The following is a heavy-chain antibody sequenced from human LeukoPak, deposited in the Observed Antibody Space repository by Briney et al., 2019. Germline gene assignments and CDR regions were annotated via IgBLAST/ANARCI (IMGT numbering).Heavy chain of an antibody. J-gene: IGHJ5*02. V-gene: IGHV4-59*08. CDR3: ARQDGVVTLNWFDP. Sequence: PSETLSLTCTVSGGSISSYYWSWIRQPPGKGLEWIGYIYYSGSTNYNPSPKSRVTISVDTSKNQFSLKLSSVTAADTAVYYCARQDGVVTLNWFDPWGQGTLVTVSS. CDR1: GGSISSYY. D-gene: IGHD3-3*01. CDR2: IYYSGST.